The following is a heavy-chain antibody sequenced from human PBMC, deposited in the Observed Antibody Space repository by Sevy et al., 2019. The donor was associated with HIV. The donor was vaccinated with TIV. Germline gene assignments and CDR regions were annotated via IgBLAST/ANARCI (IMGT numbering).Heavy chain of an antibody. J-gene: IGHJ4*02. CDR1: GGSISSSDSY. Sequence: SETLSLTCTVSGGSISSSDSYWSWLRQPPGKGLQWIGYIHYSGGTYYNPFLKRRVAMSVDTPEKQFSLRLSFLTAVDTAMYYCANKRGYSHGPFDSWGQGTLVTVSS. V-gene: IGHV4-30-4*01. CDR2: IHYSGGT. CDR3: ANKRGYSHGPFDS. D-gene: IGHD5-12*01.